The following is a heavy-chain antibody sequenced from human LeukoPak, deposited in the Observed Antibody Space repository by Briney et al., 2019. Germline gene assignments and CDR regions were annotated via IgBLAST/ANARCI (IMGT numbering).Heavy chain of an antibody. J-gene: IGHJ5*02. CDR2: IFYTGST. D-gene: IGHD3-16*01. CDR3: AGGKGQQTPDWFDP. V-gene: IGHV4-31*03. CDR1: GVSINSDKYY. Sequence: SETLSLTCTVAGVSINSDKYYWTWIPQHPGKGLEWIGFIFYTGSTSYNRSLKSRVAISTDTSTNRFSLRLTSVTAADTAVYYCAGGKGQQTPDWFDPWGQGTQVTVSS.